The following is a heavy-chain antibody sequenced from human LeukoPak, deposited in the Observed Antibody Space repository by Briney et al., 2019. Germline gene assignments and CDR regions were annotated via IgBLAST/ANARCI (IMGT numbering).Heavy chain of an antibody. D-gene: IGHD3-22*01. Sequence: SETLSLTCTVSGGSISSSSYYWGWIRQPPGKGLEWIGSIYYSGSTYYNPSLKSRVTISVDTSKNQFSLKLSSVTAADTAVYYCARQGHYYDSSGYPDYWGQGTLVTVSS. CDR3: ARQGHYYDSSGYPDY. CDR1: GGSISSSSYY. V-gene: IGHV4-39*01. J-gene: IGHJ4*02. CDR2: IYYSGST.